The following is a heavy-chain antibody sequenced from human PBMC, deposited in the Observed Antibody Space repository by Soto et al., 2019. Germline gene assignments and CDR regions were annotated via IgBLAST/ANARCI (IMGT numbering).Heavy chain of an antibody. Sequence: QVQLQGSGPGLVKPSQTLSLTCTVSGASISSADYYWSWIRQYPGKGLEWIGSIYYSGNTYYNPSLRSRVTISIDTSKKQFSLKLRSVTAADTAVYYCAREWSYSESSGPRYFDYWGQGNLVTVSS. CDR2: IYYSGNT. CDR3: AREWSYSESSGPRYFDY. CDR1: GASISSADYY. D-gene: IGHD3-22*01. V-gene: IGHV4-31*03. J-gene: IGHJ4*02.